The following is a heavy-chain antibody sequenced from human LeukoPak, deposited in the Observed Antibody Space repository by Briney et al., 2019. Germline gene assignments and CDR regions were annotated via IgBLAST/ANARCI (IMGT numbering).Heavy chain of an antibody. J-gene: IGHJ5*02. D-gene: IGHD1-14*01. V-gene: IGHV4-31*03. CDR3: ARDRKGWFDP. Sequence: SETLSLTCTVSGGSISSGGYYWSWIRQHPGKGLEWIGYIYYSGSTYYNPSLKSRVTISVDTSKNQFSLKLSSVTAADTAVYYCARDRKGWFDPWGQGTLVTVSS. CDR2: IYYSGST. CDR1: GGSISSGGYY.